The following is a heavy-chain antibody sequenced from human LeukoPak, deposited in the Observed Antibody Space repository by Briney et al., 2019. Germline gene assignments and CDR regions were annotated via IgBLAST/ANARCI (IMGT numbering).Heavy chain of an antibody. CDR1: GFTFSSYS. J-gene: IGHJ3*02. V-gene: IGHV3-48*02. CDR3: ARDSAGADAFDI. D-gene: IGHD6-25*01. Sequence: PGGSVTLSCAASGFTFSSYSISWVRQAPGKGLEWISYISSSSSSIYYADCVQGRFPVSRANAKNALYLQMNSLRDQDTAVYYCARDSAGADAFDIWGQGTMVTVSS. CDR2: ISSSSSSI.